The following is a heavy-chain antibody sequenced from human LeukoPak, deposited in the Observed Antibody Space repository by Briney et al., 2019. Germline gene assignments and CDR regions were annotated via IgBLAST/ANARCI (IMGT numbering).Heavy chain of an antibody. CDR3: ARGLSYLYYYDSSGYL. CDR1: GGSISSGGYY. Sequence: SETLSLTCTVSGGSISSGGYYWSWIRQHPGKGLEWIGYIYYSGSTYYNPFLKSRVTISVDTSKNQFSLKLSSVTAADTAVYYCARGLSYLYYYDSSGYLWGQGTLVTVSS. J-gene: IGHJ5*02. D-gene: IGHD3-22*01. CDR2: IYYSGST. V-gene: IGHV4-31*03.